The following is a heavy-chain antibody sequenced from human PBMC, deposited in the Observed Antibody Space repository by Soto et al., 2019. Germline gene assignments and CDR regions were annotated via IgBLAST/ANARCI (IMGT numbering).Heavy chain of an antibody. CDR1: GFTFSDHY. D-gene: IGHD6-13*01. V-gene: IGHV3-72*01. CDR2: IRKKPNSYTT. J-gene: IGHJ4*02. Sequence: DVHLVESGGDLVQPGGSLRLSCATSGFTFSDHYMDWVRQAPGKGLEWLGRIRKKPNSYTTEYAASVKGRFTISRDDSKNSLYLQMDSLETGDTAVYYCARAKRGISSTLDYWGQGTLVTVSS. CDR3: ARAKRGISSTLDY.